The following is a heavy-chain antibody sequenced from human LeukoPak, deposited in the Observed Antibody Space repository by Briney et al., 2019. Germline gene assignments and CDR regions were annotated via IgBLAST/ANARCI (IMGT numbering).Heavy chain of an antibody. CDR3: ARGGYSPTDPFDY. Sequence: SVKVSCKASGYTFTGYYMHWVRQAPGQGLEWMGGIIPIFGTANYAQKFQGRVTITADESTSTAYMELSSLRSEDTAVYYCARGGYSPTDPFDYWGQGTLVTVSS. V-gene: IGHV1-69*13. CDR2: IIPIFGTA. J-gene: IGHJ4*02. D-gene: IGHD6-13*01. CDR1: GYTFTGYY.